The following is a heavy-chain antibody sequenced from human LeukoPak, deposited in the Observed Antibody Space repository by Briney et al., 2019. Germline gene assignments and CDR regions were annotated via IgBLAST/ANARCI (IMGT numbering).Heavy chain of an antibody. CDR3: ARGPDCSGGSCYSNYYYGMDV. Sequence: SETLSLTCAVCGGSFSGYYWSWIRQPPGKGLKWIGEINHSGSTNYNPSLKSRVTISVDTSKNQFSLKLSSVTAADTAVYYCARGPDCSGGSCYSNYYYGMDVWGQGTTVTVSS. CDR2: INHSGST. D-gene: IGHD2-15*01. V-gene: IGHV4-34*01. J-gene: IGHJ6*02. CDR1: GGSFSGYY.